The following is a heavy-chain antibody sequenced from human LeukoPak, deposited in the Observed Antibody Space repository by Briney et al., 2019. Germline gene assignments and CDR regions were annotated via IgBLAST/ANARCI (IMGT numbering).Heavy chain of an antibody. J-gene: IGHJ5*02. CDR2: IYYSGST. D-gene: IGHD4-17*01. CDR1: GGSISSYY. V-gene: IGHV4-59*01. Sequence: PSETLSLTCTVSGGSISSYYWSWIRQPPGKGLEWIGYIYYSGSTNYNPSLKSRVTISVDTSKNQFSLKLSSVTAADTAVYYCASSYGDYASNWFDPWGQGTLVTVSS. CDR3: ASSYGDYASNWFDP.